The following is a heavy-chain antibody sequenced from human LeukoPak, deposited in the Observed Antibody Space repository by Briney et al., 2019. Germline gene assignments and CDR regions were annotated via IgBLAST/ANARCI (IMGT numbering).Heavy chain of an antibody. CDR2: ISYDGSNK. Sequence: GGSLRLSCAASGLIFSNYAMHWVRQAPGKGLEWVAVISYDGSNKYYTDSVKGRFTISRDNSQNTLYLQMNSLRAEDTAVYYCATHYYDSSGYLSPDYWGQGALVTVSS. CDR3: ATHYYDSSGYLSPDY. V-gene: IGHV3-30*04. J-gene: IGHJ4*02. D-gene: IGHD3-22*01. CDR1: GLIFSNYA.